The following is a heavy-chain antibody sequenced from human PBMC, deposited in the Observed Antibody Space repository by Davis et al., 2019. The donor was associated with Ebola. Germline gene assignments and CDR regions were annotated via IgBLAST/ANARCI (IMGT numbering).Heavy chain of an antibody. V-gene: IGHV3-23*01. D-gene: IGHD4-11*01. Sequence: GESLKISCAASGFSFSNYWMSWVRQAPGKGLEWVSAISDSGDSTYYADSVKGRFTISRDNSKNTLYLQMNSLRPEDTAVYYCARDSDDYSFDYWGQGTLVTVSS. CDR1: GFSFSNYW. CDR2: ISDSGDST. CDR3: ARDSDDYSFDY. J-gene: IGHJ4*02.